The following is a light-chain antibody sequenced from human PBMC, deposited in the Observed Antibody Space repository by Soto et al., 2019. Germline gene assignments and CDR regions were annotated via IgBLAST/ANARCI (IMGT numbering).Light chain of an antibody. CDR2: DAS. CDR1: QSVSSY. Sequence: EIVLTQSPATLSLSPGERTTLSCRASQSVSSYLAWYQQKPGQAPRLLIYDASNRAAGIPARFSGSGSGTDCTLTISSLEPDDFAVYYCQQRSNWPITFGQGTRLEIK. CDR3: QQRSNWPIT. V-gene: IGKV3-11*01. J-gene: IGKJ5*01.